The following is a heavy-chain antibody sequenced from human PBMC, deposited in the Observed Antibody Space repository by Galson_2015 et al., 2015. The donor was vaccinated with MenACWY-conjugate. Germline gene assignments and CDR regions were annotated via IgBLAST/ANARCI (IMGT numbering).Heavy chain of an antibody. CDR3: ARIAAAVTEHYFDY. CDR1: GFTLGTYW. D-gene: IGHD6-13*01. CDR2: IKQGGSEK. J-gene: IGHJ4*02. Sequence: SLRLSCAASGFTLGTYWMSWVRQAPGKGLEWVANIKQGGSEKYYVDSVKGRFAISRDNAKSSLYLQMSSLRAEDTAVYYCARIAAAVTEHYFDYWGQGTLVTVSS. V-gene: IGHV3-7*01.